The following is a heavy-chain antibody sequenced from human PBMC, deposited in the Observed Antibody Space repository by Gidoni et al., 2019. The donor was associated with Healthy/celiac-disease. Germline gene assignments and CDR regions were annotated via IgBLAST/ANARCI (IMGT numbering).Heavy chain of an antibody. Sequence: QVQLVESGGGVVQPGRSLSLSCASSGFTFSSYGMHWVRQATGKGLEWVAVISYDGSNKYYADSVKGRFTISRDNSKNTLYLQMNSLRAEDTAVYYCAKDCSGGSCYPYWGQGTLVTVSS. V-gene: IGHV3-30*18. J-gene: IGHJ4*02. CDR3: AKDCSGGSCYPY. CDR2: ISYDGSNK. D-gene: IGHD2-15*01. CDR1: GFTFSSYG.